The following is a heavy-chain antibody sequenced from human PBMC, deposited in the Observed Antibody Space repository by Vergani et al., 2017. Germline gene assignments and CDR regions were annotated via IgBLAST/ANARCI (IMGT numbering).Heavy chain of an antibody. J-gene: IGHJ4*02. Sequence: EVQLLESGGGLVQPGGSLRLSCAASGFTFSSYAMSWVRQAPGKGLEWVSAISSNGGSTYYADSVKGRFTISRDNSKNTLYLQMSSLRAEDTAVYYFLKEKYPTGNSSSWGDYWGQGTLVTVSS. D-gene: IGHD6-19*01. CDR3: LKEKYPTGNSSSWGDY. CDR2: ISSNGGST. V-gene: IGHV3-23*01. CDR1: GFTFSSYA.